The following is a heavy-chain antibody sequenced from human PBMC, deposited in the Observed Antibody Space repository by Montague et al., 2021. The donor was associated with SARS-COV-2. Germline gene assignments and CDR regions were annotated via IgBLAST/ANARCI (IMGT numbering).Heavy chain of an antibody. CDR2: IYTSGTT. V-gene: IGHV4-61*02. CDR1: GGSISSGYFY. J-gene: IGHJ4*02. D-gene: IGHD5-12*01. CDR3: ARAHSGSWAHLDN. Sequence: TLSLTCTVSGGSISSGYFYWSWIRQPAGKGLEWIGRIYTSGTTDYXFSLESRVTISVDTSKNQFSLKLTSVTAADTAVYYCARAHSGSWAHLDNWGQGSLVTVSS.